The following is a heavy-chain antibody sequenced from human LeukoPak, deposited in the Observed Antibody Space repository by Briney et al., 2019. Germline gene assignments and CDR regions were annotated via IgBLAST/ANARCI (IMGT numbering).Heavy chain of an antibody. Sequence: GSSVKVSCKASGGTFSSYAISWVRQAPGQGLEWMGIINPSGGSTSYAQKFQGRVTITRNTSISTAYMELSSLRSEDTAVYYCARGPYCSGGSCSYYYYYYMDVWGKGTTVTVSS. V-gene: IGHV1-8*03. CDR2: INPSGGST. CDR3: ARGPYCSGGSCSYYYYYYMDV. D-gene: IGHD2-15*01. J-gene: IGHJ6*03. CDR1: GGTFSSYA.